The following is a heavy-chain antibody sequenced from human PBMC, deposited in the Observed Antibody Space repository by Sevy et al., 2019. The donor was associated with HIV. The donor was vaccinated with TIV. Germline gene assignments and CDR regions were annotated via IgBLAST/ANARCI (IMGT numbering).Heavy chain of an antibody. J-gene: IGHJ4*02. V-gene: IGHV3-30-3*01. CDR2: MSYDGTNT. D-gene: IGHD3-3*01. CDR3: ARDLGLLRFLEWSLDY. Sequence: GGSLRLSCAASGFTFSSFAMRWVRQAPGKGLEWVAFMSYDGTNTYYADSVKGRFSISRDNSKSTLWLQMNSLRAEDTALYYCARDLGLLRFLEWSLDYWGQGTLVTVSS. CDR1: GFTFSSFA.